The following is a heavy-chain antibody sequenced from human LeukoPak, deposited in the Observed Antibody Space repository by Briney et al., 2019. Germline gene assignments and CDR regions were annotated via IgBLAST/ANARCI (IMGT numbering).Heavy chain of an antibody. Sequence: QPGGSLRLSCAASGFTFSSYAMSWVRQAPGKGLEWVSAISGSGGSTYYADSVKGRFTISRDNSKNTLYLQMNSLRAEDTAVYYCARVPIYDSLYYFDYWGQGTLVTVSS. CDR2: ISGSGGST. V-gene: IGHV3-23*01. CDR3: ARVPIYDSLYYFDY. CDR1: GFTFSSYA. J-gene: IGHJ4*02. D-gene: IGHD3-22*01.